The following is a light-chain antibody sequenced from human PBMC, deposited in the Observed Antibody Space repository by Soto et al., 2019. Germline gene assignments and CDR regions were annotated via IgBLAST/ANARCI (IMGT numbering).Light chain of an antibody. CDR3: QQYNVHST. Sequence: DIQGTQSPSTLTACVGDRVALACRAAQSLNSRLAWYQHRRGKAPRLLIYDASTLESGVPTRFSGSGSETEFTLTISSLQPDDFATYYCQQYNVHSTFGGGTKVDI. CDR2: DAS. V-gene: IGKV1-5*01. J-gene: IGKJ4*01. CDR1: QSLNSR.